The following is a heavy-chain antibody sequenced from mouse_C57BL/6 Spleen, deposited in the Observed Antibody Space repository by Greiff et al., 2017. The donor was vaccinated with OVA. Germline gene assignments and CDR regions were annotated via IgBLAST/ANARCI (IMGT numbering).Heavy chain of an antibody. V-gene: IGHV5-4*01. CDR2: ISDGGSYT. D-gene: IGHD1-3*01. CDR3: ARDHSGKGYFDV. CDR1: GFTFSSYA. Sequence: DVHLVESGGGLVKPGGSLKLSCAASGFTFSSYAMSWVRQTPEKRLEWVATISDGGSYTYYPDNVKGRFTISRDNAKNNLYLQMSHLKSEDTAMYYCARDHSGKGYFDVWGTGTTVTVSS. J-gene: IGHJ1*03.